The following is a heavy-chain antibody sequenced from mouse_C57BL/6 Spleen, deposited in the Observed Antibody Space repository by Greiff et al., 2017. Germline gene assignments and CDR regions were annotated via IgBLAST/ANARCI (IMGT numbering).Heavy chain of an antibody. V-gene: IGHV1-53*01. CDR3: ARRRHYYAMDY. Sequence: VQLQQPGTELVKPGASVKLSCQASGYTFTSYWMHWVKLRPGQGLEWIGDINPSNGGPNYNEKFKSKATQTVDKSPSTAYMQLSSLTSEDSAVYSCARRRHYYAMDYGGKGTSVT. CDR1: GYTFTSYW. J-gene: IGHJ4*01. CDR2: INPSNGGP.